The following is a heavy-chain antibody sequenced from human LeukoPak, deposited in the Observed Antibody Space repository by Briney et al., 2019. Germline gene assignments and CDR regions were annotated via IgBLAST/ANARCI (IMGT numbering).Heavy chain of an antibody. J-gene: IGHJ5*02. D-gene: IGHD6-19*01. CDR2: ISSSSSYL. CDR1: GFTFSSYS. CDR3: ARAGSSGWTTWFDP. Sequence: GGSLRLSCAASGFTFSSYSMNWVRQAPGKGLEWVSSISSSSSYLYYADSVKGRFTISRDNAKNSLYLQMNTLRAEDTAVYYCARAGSSGWTTWFDPWGQGTLVTVSS. V-gene: IGHV3-21*01.